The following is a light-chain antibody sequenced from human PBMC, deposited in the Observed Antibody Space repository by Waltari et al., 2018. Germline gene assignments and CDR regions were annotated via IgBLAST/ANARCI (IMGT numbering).Light chain of an antibody. J-gene: IGLJ1*01. Sequence: QSALTQPASVSGSPGQSITISCTGTSSDIGCYNYVSWYQQHPGKAPKLMIYDVNNRPSGVSNRFSGSKSGNTASLTISGLQAEDEADYYCSSYTSSTTLVFGTGTKVTVL. CDR2: DVN. CDR3: SSYTSSTTLV. CDR1: SSDIGCYNY. V-gene: IGLV2-14*03.